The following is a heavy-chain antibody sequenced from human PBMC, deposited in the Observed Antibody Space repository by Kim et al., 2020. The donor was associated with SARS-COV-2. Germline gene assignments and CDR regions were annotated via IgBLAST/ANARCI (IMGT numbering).Heavy chain of an antibody. CDR3: ARVRVTNEQALSRGVLHAFDI. CDR2: MYRSGRM. J-gene: IGHJ3*02. D-gene: IGHD3-10*01. Sequence: WGSLRLSCAASGFTASSQYMTWVRQAPGKGLEWVSIMYRSGRMFYADSVQGRFTISGDSSRNTVYLQMNSVRVDDKAAYYCARVRVTNEQALSRGVLHAFDIWGPGKVVTVSS. CDR1: GFTASSQY. V-gene: IGHV3-53*01.